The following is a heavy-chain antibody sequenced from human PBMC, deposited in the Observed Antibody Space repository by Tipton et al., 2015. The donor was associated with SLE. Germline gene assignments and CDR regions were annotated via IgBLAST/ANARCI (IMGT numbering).Heavy chain of an antibody. CDR1: GGSISSGGYH. Sequence: LRLSCTVSGGSISSGGYHWNWIRQPAGKGLQWIGRWDGTGGTYYNPSLNSRVTISLDTSKNQFSLNQRSMTAADTAVYYCARLSAYYRVFDLCGQGTLVIVAS. D-gene: IGHD3-3*01. CDR2: WDGTGGT. J-gene: IGHJ4*02. CDR3: ARLSAYYRVFDL. V-gene: IGHV4-61*02.